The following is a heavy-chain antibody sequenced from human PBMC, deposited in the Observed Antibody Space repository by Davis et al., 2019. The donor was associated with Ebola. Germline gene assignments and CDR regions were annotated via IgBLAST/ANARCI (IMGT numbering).Heavy chain of an antibody. CDR2: INHSGST. V-gene: IGHV4-39*01. J-gene: IGHJ4*02. CDR3: ARHSSGWYRVFDY. CDR1: GGSISSSSYY. Sequence: MPSETLSLTCTVSGGSISSSSYYWGWIRQPPGKGLEWIGEINHSGSTNYNPSLKSRITISVDTSKNQFSLKLSSVTAADTAVYYCARHSSGWYRVFDYWGQGTLVTVSS. D-gene: IGHD6-19*01.